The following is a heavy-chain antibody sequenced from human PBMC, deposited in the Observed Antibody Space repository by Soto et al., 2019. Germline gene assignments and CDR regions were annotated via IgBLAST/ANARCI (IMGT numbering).Heavy chain of an antibody. J-gene: IGHJ3*02. V-gene: IGHV4-61*01. CDR3: ASSDIVLMVYAIDI. CDR1: GGSVSSGSYY. Sequence: SETLSLTCTVSGGSVSSGSYYWSWIRQPPGKGLEWIGYIYYSGSTNYNPSLKSRVTISVDTSKSQFSLKLSSVTAADTAVYYCASSDIVLMVYAIDIWGQGTMVTVSS. CDR2: IYYSGST. D-gene: IGHD2-8*01.